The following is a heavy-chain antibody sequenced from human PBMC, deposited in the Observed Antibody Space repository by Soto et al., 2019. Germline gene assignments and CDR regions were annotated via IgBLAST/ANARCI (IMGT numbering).Heavy chain of an antibody. D-gene: IGHD2-2*01. CDR3: AKGGPIIGYCSSTSCYEADY. J-gene: IGHJ4*02. V-gene: IGHV3-30*18. CDR1: GFTFSSYG. Sequence: GGSLRLSCAASGFTFSSYGMHWVRQAPGKGLEWVAVISYDGSNKYYADSVKGRFTISRDNSKNTLYLQMNSLRAEDTAVYYCAKGGPIIGYCSSTSCYEADYWGQGTLVTVSS. CDR2: ISYDGSNK.